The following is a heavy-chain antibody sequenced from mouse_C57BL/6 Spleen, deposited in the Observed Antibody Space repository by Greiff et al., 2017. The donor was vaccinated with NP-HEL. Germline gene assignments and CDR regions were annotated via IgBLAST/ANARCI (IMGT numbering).Heavy chain of an antibody. J-gene: IGHJ4*01. D-gene: IGHD4-1*02. V-gene: IGHV5-4*01. CDR2: ISDGGSYT. Sequence: EVQGVESGGGLVKPGGSLKLSCAASGFTFSSYAMSWVRQTPEKRLEWVATISDGGSYTYYPDNVKGRFTISRDNAKNNLYLQMSHLKSEDTAMYYCSSTGTYYAMDYWGQGTSVTVSS. CDR1: GFTFSSYA. CDR3: SSTGTYYAMDY.